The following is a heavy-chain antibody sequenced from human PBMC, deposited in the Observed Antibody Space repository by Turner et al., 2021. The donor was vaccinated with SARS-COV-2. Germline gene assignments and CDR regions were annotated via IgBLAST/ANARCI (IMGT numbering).Heavy chain of an antibody. V-gene: IGHV1-24*01. CDR3: ATYYDDGDLRYDF. D-gene: IGHD3-16*01. Sequence: QVQLVHSGAELKRPGAPVQVSCGISGYSLSELAMYWVRQAPGKGLEWMGGFDAEEGQTSYAQKFRGRVTLTEDTTTDTAYMDLSSLTSEDTATYYCATYYDDGDLRYDFWGQGTLVTVSS. CDR2: FDAEEGQT. CDR1: GYSLSELA. J-gene: IGHJ4*02.